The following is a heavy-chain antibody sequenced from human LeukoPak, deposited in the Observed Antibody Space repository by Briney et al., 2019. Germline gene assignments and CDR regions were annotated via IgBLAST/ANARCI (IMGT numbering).Heavy chain of an antibody. CDR1: GGSISSSSYY. CDR3: ARAFSAHVDY. J-gene: IGHJ4*02. CDR2: IYYTGRT. V-gene: IGHV4-39*07. Sequence: PSETLSLTCTVSGGSISSSSYYWGWIRQPPGKGLEWIATIYYTGRTYYSPSLKSRVTISVDTSKNQFSLKLSSVTAADTAVYYCARAFSAHVDYWGQGTLVTVSS.